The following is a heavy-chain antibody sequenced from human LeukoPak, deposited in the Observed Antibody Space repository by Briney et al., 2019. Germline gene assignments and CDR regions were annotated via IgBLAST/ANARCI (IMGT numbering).Heavy chain of an antibody. CDR1: GFTFSSYA. Sequence: GRSLRLSCAASGFTFSSYAMYWVRQAPGTGLEWVAVISYDGSNKYYADSVKGRFTISRDNSKNTLYLQMNSLRAEDTAVYYCATPGTMVRGTWFDPWGQGTLVTVSS. CDR2: ISYDGSNK. CDR3: ATPGTMVRGTWFDP. V-gene: IGHV3-30-3*01. D-gene: IGHD3-10*01. J-gene: IGHJ5*02.